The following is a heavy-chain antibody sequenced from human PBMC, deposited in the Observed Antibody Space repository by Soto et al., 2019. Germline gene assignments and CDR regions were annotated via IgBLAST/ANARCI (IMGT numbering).Heavy chain of an antibody. CDR2: IYYSGST. CDR3: ARGGGKADF. V-gene: IGHV4-59*01. J-gene: IGHJ4*02. CDR1: GASLTYYY. Sequence: PSETLSLTCTVSGASLTYYYWTWIRQAPGKGLEWIGYIYYSGSTNYNPSLKSRVTMSVDTSKNQFSLKLTSVTAADTAVYYCARGGGKADFWGQGALVTVSS.